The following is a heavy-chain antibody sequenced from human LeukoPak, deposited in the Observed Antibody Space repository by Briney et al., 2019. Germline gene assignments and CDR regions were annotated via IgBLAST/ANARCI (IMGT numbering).Heavy chain of an antibody. J-gene: IGHJ4*02. CDR1: GYTFTGYY. D-gene: IGHD3-22*01. CDR3: ARSRVRQVVVGPLGY. CDR2: INPNSGGT. Sequence: ASVKVSCKASGYTFTGYYMHWVRQAPGQGLEWMGWINPNSGGTNYAQKFQGRVTMTRDTSISTAYMELSRLRSDDTAVYYCARSRVRQVVVGPLGYWGQGTLVTVSS. V-gene: IGHV1-2*02.